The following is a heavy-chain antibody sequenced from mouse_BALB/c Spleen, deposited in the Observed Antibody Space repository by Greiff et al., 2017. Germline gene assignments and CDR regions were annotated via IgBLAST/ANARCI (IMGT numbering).Heavy chain of an antibody. CDR1: GFTFTDYY. CDR3: ARDNDYGRFAY. J-gene: IGHJ3*01. CDR2: IRNKANGYTT. D-gene: IGHD2-4*01. Sequence: EVQVVESGGGLVQPGGSLRLSCATSGFTFTDYYMSWVRQPPGKALEWLGFIRNKANGYTTEYSASVKGRFTISRDNSQSILYLQMNTLRAEDSATYYCARDNDYGRFAYWGQGTLVTVSA. V-gene: IGHV7-3*02.